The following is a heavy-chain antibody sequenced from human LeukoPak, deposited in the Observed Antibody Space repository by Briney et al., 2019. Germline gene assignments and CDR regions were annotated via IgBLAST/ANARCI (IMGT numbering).Heavy chain of an antibody. Sequence: PGGSLRLSCAASGLTFSSYGMHWVRQAPGKGLEWVAVIWYDGSKKYYADSVKGRFTISRDNSKNTLYLQMNSLRAEDTAVYSCAASGYEYSLYFDYWGQGTLVTVSS. CDR3: AASGYEYSLYFDY. CDR1: GLTFSSYG. D-gene: IGHD5-12*01. CDR2: IWYDGSKK. J-gene: IGHJ4*02. V-gene: IGHV3-33*01.